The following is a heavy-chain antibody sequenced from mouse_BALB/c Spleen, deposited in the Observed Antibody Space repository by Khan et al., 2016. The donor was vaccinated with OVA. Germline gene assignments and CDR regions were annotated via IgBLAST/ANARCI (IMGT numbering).Heavy chain of an antibody. CDR1: GFTFSTYG. J-gene: IGHJ3*01. V-gene: IGHV5-6*01. Sequence: EVQLVESGGDLVKPGGSLKLSCAASGFTFSTYGMSWVRQTPDMRLEWVATISSGGHYTYYPDSVKGRFTISRDNAKNTLYLQMSSLKSEHTAIYYCARLAYYYNSEGFAYWGQGTLVTVSA. D-gene: IGHD1-1*02. CDR2: ISSGGHYT. CDR3: ARLAYYYNSEGFAY.